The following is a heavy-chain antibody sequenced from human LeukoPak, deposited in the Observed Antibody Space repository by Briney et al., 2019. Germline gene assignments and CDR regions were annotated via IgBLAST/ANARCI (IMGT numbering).Heavy chain of an antibody. V-gene: IGHV1-69*13. J-gene: IGHJ4*02. CDR3: ARGRDSSGYYFSIGY. CDR1: GGTFSSYA. CDR2: IIPIFGTA. Sequence: SEKVSCKASGGTFSSYAISWVRQAPGQGLEWMGGIIPIFGTANYAQKFQGRVTITADESTSTAYMELSSLRSEDTAVYYCARGRDSSGYYFSIGYWGQGTLVTVSS. D-gene: IGHD3-22*01.